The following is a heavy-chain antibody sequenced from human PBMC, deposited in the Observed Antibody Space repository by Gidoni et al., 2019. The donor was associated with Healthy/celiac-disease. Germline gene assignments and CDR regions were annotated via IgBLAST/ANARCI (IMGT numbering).Heavy chain of an antibody. CDR1: GYTFTSYD. Sequence: QVPLVQSGAEVKKPGASVKVSCKASGYTFTSYDINWVRQATGQGLEWMGWMNPNSGNTGYAQKFQGRVTMTRNNSISTAYMELSSLRSEDTAVYYCARVPSITGTTSNYYYGMDVWGQGTTVTVSS. J-gene: IGHJ6*02. D-gene: IGHD1-20*01. V-gene: IGHV1-8*01. CDR3: ARVPSITGTTSNYYYGMDV. CDR2: MNPNSGNT.